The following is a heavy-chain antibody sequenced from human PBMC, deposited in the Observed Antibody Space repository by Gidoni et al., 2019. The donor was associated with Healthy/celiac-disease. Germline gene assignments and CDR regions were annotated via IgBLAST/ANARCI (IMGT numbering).Heavy chain of an antibody. J-gene: IGHJ4*02. D-gene: IGHD3-22*01. CDR1: GFTVSSNS. V-gene: IGHV3-66*02. CDR2: IYSGGST. Sequence: EVQLVESGGGLVQPGGSLRLSCAASGFTVSSNSMSWVRQAPGKGLEWVSVIYSGGSTYYADSVKGRFTISRDNSKNTLYLQMNSLRAEDTAVYYCARAPDDSSGYYDYWGQGTLVTVSS. CDR3: ARAPDDSSGYYDY.